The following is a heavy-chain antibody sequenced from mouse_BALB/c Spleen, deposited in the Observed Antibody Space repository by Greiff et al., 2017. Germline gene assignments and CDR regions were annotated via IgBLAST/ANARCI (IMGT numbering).Heavy chain of an antibody. Sequence: EVQLQESGPSLVKPSQTLSLTCSVTGDSITSGYWNWIRKFPGNKLEYMGYISYSGSTYYNPSLKSRISITRDTSKNQYYLQLNSVTTEDTATYYCARYDYGSRPFAYWGQGTLVTVSA. CDR3: ARYDYGSRPFAY. CDR2: ISYSGST. J-gene: IGHJ3*01. CDR1: GDSITSGY. D-gene: IGHD1-1*01. V-gene: IGHV3-8*02.